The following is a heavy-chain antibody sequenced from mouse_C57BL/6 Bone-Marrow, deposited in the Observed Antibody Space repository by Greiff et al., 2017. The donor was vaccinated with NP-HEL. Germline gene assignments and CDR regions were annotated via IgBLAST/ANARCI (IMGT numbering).Heavy chain of an antibody. V-gene: IGHV1-19*01. J-gene: IGHJ3*01. D-gene: IGHD3-3*01. CDR3: ARRGLAWFAY. CDR2: INPYNGGT. Sequence: VHVKQSGPVLVKPGASVKMSCKASGYTFTDYYMNWVKQSHGKSLEWIGVINPYNGGTSYNQKFKGKATLTVDKSSSTAYMELNSLTSEDSAVYYCARRGLAWFAYWGQGTLVTVSA. CDR1: GYTFTDYY.